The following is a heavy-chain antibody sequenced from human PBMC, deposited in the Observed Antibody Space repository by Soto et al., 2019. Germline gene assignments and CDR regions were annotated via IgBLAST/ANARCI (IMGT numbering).Heavy chain of an antibody. Sequence: GGSLRLSCAASGFTFSSYWMHWVRQAPGKGLVWVSRINSDGSSTSYADSVKGRFTISRDNAKNTLYLQMNSLRAEDTAVYYWARDPVLRYSSSWDAAFWFAPWGQGTLVTVSS. D-gene: IGHD6-13*01. CDR1: GFTFSSYW. CDR2: INSDGSST. V-gene: IGHV3-74*01. J-gene: IGHJ5*02. CDR3: ARDPVLRYSSSWDAAFWFAP.